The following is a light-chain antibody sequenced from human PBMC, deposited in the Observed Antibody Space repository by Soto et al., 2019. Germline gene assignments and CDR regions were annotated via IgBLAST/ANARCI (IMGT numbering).Light chain of an antibody. Sequence: QSVLTQPPSVSGSPGQSVTIPCTGTSSDVGIYNRVSWYQQPPGTAPKLMIYEVSNRPSGVPDRFSGSKPGNTASLTISGLQAEDEADYYCSSYTTSSTYVFGTGTKVTVL. J-gene: IGLJ1*01. CDR2: EVS. V-gene: IGLV2-18*02. CDR1: SSDVGIYNR. CDR3: SSYTTSSTYV.